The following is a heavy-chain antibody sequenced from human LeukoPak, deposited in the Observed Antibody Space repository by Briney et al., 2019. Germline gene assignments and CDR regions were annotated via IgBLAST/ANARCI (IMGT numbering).Heavy chain of an antibody. V-gene: IGHV1-18*01. CDR1: GGTFSSYA. CDR2: ISAYNGNT. J-gene: IGHJ3*02. Sequence: ASVKVSCKASGGTFSSYAISWVRQAPGQGLEWMGWISAYNGNTNYAQKLQGRVTMTTDTSTSTAYMELRSLRSDDTAVYYCARVFFQGRHDIWGQGTMVTVSS. CDR3: ARVFFQGRHDI. D-gene: IGHD3-10*02.